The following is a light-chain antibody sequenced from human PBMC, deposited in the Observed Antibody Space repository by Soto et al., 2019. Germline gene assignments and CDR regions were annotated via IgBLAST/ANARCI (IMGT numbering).Light chain of an antibody. V-gene: IGKV1-5*03. CDR2: KAP. CDR3: QQYYRYPWT. J-gene: IGKJ1*01. CDR1: QSISSW. Sequence: DLQMTQSPSTLSASVGDRVTITCRASQSISSWLAWYQQNPCEAPKLLLYKAPNSESGVPASFGGSGSATEFTRTISGLQPDELATYDCQQYYRYPWTIGQGTKVESK.